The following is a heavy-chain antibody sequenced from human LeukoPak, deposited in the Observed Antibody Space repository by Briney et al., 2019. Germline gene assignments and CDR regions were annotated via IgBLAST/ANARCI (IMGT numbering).Heavy chain of an antibody. J-gene: IGHJ4*02. D-gene: IGHD6-13*01. CDR1: GGTFSSYA. CDR3: ARDPHVAAAGTH. Sequence: SVKVSCKASGGTFSSYAISWVRQAPGQGLEWMGRIIPIFGTANYAQKFQGRVTITTDQSTSTAYMELSSLRSEDTAVYYCARDPHVAAAGTHWGQGTLVTVSS. CDR2: IIPIFGTA. V-gene: IGHV1-69*05.